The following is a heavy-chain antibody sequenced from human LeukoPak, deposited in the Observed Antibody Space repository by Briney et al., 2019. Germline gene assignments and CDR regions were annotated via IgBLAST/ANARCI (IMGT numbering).Heavy chain of an antibody. CDR3: ARHVGSSWYVGPEDL. V-gene: IGHV4-39*01. J-gene: IGHJ4*02. CDR1: GGSISSSSYY. Sequence: KPSETLSLTCTVSGGSISSSSYYWGWIRQPPGKGLEWIGSIYYSGSTYYNPSLKSRVTISVDTSKNQFSLKLSSVTAADTAVYYCARHVGSSWYVGPEDLWGQGTLVTVSS. D-gene: IGHD6-13*01. CDR2: IYYSGST.